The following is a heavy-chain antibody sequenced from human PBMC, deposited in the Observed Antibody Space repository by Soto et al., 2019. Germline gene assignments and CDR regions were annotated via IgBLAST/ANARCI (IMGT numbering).Heavy chain of an antibody. V-gene: IGHV3-23*01. CDR2: ISGSGNGR. D-gene: IGHD1-26*01. CDR3: AKGLSKRREVNAFDI. CDR1: AFTFSSYA. J-gene: IGHJ3*02. Sequence: HPGGSLRLSCAAFAFTFSSYAMSWVRQAPGKGLEWVSSISGSGNGRYYADSVKGRFTISRDNSKNTLYLQMNSLRAEDTAVYYCAKGLSKRREVNAFDIWGQGTMVTVSS.